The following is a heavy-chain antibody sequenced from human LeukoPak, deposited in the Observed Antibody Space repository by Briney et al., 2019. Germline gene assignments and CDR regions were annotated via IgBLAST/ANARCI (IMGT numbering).Heavy chain of an antibody. CDR3: ARGVARSSKFHFSYYFDY. Sequence: PSETLSLTCTVSGGSISSTSYYWGWIRQPPGKGLEWIGNIYYSGSTYYNPSLNSRVTISVDTSKNQFSLKLSSVTAADTAVYYCARGVARSSKFHFSYYFDYWGQGTLVTVSS. CDR2: IYYSGST. D-gene: IGHD6-6*01. CDR1: GGSISSTSYY. J-gene: IGHJ4*02. V-gene: IGHV4-39*07.